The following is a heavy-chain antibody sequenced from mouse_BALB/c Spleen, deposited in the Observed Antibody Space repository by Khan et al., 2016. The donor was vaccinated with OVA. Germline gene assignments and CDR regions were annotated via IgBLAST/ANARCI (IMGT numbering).Heavy chain of an antibody. CDR1: GYTFTSNT. CDR3: ARRTTIYTMDY. Sequence: QVQLQQSGAELARPGASVKMSCKTSGYTFTSNTMHWLKQRPGQGLEWIGYINPRSAYTNYNQKFNDKATLTEDTSSSTAYMQLSSLTSEDSAVYYCARRTTIYTMDYWGQGTSVTVSS. CDR2: INPRSAYT. V-gene: IGHV1-4*01. D-gene: IGHD1-1*01. J-gene: IGHJ4*01.